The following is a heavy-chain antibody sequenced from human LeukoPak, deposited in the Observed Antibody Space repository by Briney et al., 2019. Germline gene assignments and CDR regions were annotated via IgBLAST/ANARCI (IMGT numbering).Heavy chain of an antibody. Sequence: ASVKVSCKASGYTFTNYGITWVRQAPGQGLEWMGIINPSSGSTSYAQKFQGRVIMTRDTSTSTLYMELSSLRSDDTAVYYCARPARGSSGWYGGYHFDSWGQGTLVTVSS. V-gene: IGHV1-46*01. J-gene: IGHJ4*02. CDR2: INPSSGST. CDR3: ARPARGSSGWYGGYHFDS. D-gene: IGHD6-19*01. CDR1: GYTFTNYG.